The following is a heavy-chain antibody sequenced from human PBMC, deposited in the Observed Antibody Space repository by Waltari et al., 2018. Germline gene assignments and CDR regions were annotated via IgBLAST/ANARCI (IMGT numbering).Heavy chain of an antibody. CDR2: INAYNVNT. D-gene: IGHD1-26*01. Sequence: QVHLVQSGAEVKTPGASVKVSCKASGYTFTSYSFTWVRQAPGQGLEWMGWINAYNVNTNYAQNFKGRFTMTIDTSTTTAYMELRSLRSDDTAVYYCVRDGSGASFTFNYWGHGTLVTVSS. J-gene: IGHJ4*01. V-gene: IGHV1-18*01. CDR1: GYTFTSYS. CDR3: VRDGSGASFTFNY.